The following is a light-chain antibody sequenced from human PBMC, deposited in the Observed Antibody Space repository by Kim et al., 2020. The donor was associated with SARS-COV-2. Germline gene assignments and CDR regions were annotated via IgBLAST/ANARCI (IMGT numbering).Light chain of an antibody. J-gene: IGLJ2*01. V-gene: IGLV2-23*02. CDR1: IDQFVSYNL. CDR3: CSYAGSVTV. CDR2: EVT. Sequence: PGQCITISCTGAIDQFVSYNLVSWYQQYPGKAHKLMIYEVTKRPSGVSDRFSGSKCGNTASLTISGLQAEDEADYYCCSYAGSVTVFGGGTQLTVL.